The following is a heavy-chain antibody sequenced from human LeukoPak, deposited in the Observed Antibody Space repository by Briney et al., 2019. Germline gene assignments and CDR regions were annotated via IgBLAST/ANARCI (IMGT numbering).Heavy chain of an antibody. CDR3: ARGLVRNSIGWYSHT. J-gene: IGHJ1*01. Sequence: SETLSLTCAVYGGSFSGYYWSWIRQPPGKGLEWIGEINHSGGTNYNPSLKSRVTISVDTSKNQFSLKLSSVTAADTAVYYCARGLVRNSIGWYSHTWGQGALVTVSS. D-gene: IGHD6-13*01. CDR2: INHSGGT. V-gene: IGHV4-34*01. CDR1: GGSFSGYY.